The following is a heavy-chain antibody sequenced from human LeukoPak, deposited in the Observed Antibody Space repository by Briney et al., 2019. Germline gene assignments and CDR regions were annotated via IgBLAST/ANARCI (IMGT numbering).Heavy chain of an antibody. CDR2: ISAYNGNT. Sequence: ASVKVSCTASGYTFTSYSISWVRQAPGQGLEWMGWISAYNGNTNYAQKLQGRVTMTTDTSTSTAYMELRSLRSDDTAVYYCAKRGRNNWFDPWGQGTLVTVSS. V-gene: IGHV1-18*01. CDR3: AKRGRNNWFDP. D-gene: IGHD2-15*01. J-gene: IGHJ5*02. CDR1: GYTFTSYS.